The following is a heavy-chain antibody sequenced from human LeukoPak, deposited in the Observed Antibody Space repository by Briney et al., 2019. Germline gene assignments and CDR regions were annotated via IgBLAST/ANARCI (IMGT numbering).Heavy chain of an antibody. CDR1: GFTFSTDS. Sequence: GGSLRLSCAASGFTFSTDSMSWVRQAPGKGPEWLSYISTSSITKYYADSVKGRFTISRDDAKNSLSLQMNSLGADDTAVYYCAKELGFCSGGSCYRWFASWGQGTLVTVSS. J-gene: IGHJ5*01. V-gene: IGHV3-48*01. CDR3: AKELGFCSGGSCYRWFAS. D-gene: IGHD2-15*01. CDR2: ISTSSITK.